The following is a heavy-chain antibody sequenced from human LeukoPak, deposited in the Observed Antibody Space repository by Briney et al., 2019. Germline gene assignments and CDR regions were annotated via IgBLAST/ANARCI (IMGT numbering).Heavy chain of an antibody. V-gene: IGHV1-8*01. J-gene: IGHJ6*03. CDR3: AIAVLWSGYYYYYYYMDV. Sequence: GASVKVSCKASGYTVTNYDINWVRQATGQGLEWMGWMNPNSGNTGYAQKFHGRVTMTRNTSISTVYMELNSLRSEDTAVYYCAIAVLWSGYYYYYYYMDVWGKGTTVTVSS. D-gene: IGHD3-3*01. CDR2: MNPNSGNT. CDR1: GYTVTNYD.